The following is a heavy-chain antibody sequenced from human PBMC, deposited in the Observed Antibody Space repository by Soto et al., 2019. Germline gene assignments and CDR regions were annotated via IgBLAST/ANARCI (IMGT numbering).Heavy chain of an antibody. J-gene: IGHJ4*02. D-gene: IGHD3-22*01. CDR1: GFSLSTSGMC. Sequence: GPTLVNPTQTLTLTCTFSGFSLSTSGMCVSWIRQPPGKALEWLARIDWDDDKYYSTSLKTRLTISKDTSKNQVVLTMTNMDPVDTATYYCARYYDSSGYYYPGFDYWGQGTLVTVSS. V-gene: IGHV2-70*11. CDR2: IDWDDDK. CDR3: ARYYDSSGYYYPGFDY.